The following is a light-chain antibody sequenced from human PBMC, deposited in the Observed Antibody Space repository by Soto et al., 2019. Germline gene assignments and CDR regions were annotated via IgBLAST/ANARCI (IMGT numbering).Light chain of an antibody. CDR2: GKN. V-gene: IGLV1-44*01. J-gene: IGLJ2*01. CDR3: ASWDDSLKGVV. Sequence: QSVLTQPPSASGTPGQRVTISCSGSSSNIGSSTVSWYQQLPGTAPKLLMYGKNQRPSGVPDRFSGSESGTSASLAISGLQSEDEADYYCASWDDSLKGVVFGGGTQLTVL. CDR1: SSNIGSST.